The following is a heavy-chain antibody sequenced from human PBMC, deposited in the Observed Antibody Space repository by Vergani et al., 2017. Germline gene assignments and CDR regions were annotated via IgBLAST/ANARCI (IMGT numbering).Heavy chain of an antibody. CDR3: ARDRAAASWYFDL. Sequence: QVQLVESGGGVVQPGRSLRLSCAASGFTFSSYGMHWVRQAPGKGLEWVAVMWYDGSNKYYADSVKGRFTISRDNSKNTLYLQMNSLRAEDTAVYYCARDRAAASWYFDLWGRGTLVTVSS. CDR2: MWYDGSNK. V-gene: IGHV3-33*01. J-gene: IGHJ2*01. CDR1: GFTFSSYG. D-gene: IGHD6-13*01.